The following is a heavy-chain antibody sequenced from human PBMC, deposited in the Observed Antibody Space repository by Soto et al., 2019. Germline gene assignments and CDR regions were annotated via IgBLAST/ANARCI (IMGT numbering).Heavy chain of an antibody. CDR3: ARDGGGYVSYYYYGMDV. V-gene: IGHV1-69*13. CDR2: IIPIFGTA. D-gene: IGHD5-12*01. CDR1: GGTFSSYA. Sequence: SVKVSCKASGGTFSSYAISWVRQAPGQGLEWMGGIIPIFGTANYAQKFQGRVTITADESTSTAYMELSSLRSEDTAVYYCARDGGGYVSYYYYGMDVWGQGTTVTVSS. J-gene: IGHJ6*02.